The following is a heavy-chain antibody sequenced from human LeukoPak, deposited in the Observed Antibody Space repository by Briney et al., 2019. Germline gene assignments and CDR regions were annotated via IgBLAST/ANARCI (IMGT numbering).Heavy chain of an antibody. Sequence: GGSLRLSCAASGFTFTSYGMHWVRQAPGKGLEWVAFIRYDGSNKYFADSVKGRFTISRDNSKNTLYLEMNSLRAEDTAVYYCVRGTGQVDYWGQGTLVTVSS. CDR3: VRGTGQVDY. V-gene: IGHV3-30*02. D-gene: IGHD3/OR15-3a*01. J-gene: IGHJ4*02. CDR2: IRYDGSNK. CDR1: GFTFTSYG.